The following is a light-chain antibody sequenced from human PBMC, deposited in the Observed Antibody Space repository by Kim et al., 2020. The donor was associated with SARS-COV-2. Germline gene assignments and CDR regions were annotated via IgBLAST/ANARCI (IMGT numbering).Light chain of an antibody. V-gene: IGLV3-21*04. J-gene: IGLJ3*02. CDR2: YDS. CDR3: QVWDTVTDHWV. Sequence: SYELTQPPSVSVAPGTTARITCGGDNIGGRSVHWYQQRPGQAPVLVIYYDSDRPSGIPERFSGSNSGNTATLIISRVAAGDEADYYCQVWDTVTDHWVFG. CDR1: NIGGRS.